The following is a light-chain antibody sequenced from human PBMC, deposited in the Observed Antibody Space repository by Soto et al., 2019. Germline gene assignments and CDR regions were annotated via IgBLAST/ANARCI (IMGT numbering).Light chain of an antibody. CDR2: DGS. Sequence: SYELTQPPSVSVAPGQTARITCGGNNIGSKSVHWYQQKPGQAPVLVVYDGSDRPSGIPERFSGSNSGNTATLTISRVEAGDEADYYCQVWDSSSDHYVVFGGGTQLTVL. J-gene: IGLJ2*01. V-gene: IGLV3-21*02. CDR3: QVWDSSSDHYVV. CDR1: NIGSKS.